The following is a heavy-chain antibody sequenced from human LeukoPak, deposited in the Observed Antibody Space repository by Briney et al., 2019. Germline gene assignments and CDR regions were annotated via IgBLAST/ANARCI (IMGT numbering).Heavy chain of an antibody. J-gene: IGHJ4*02. Sequence: SETLSLTCTVSGDSISSYYWSWIRQPPGKGLEWIGYIYYSGSTNYNPSLKSRVTISVDTSKNQFSLKLSSVTAADTAVYYCALTRIAVAGVFDYWGQGTLVTVSS. V-gene: IGHV4-59*08. D-gene: IGHD6-19*01. CDR1: GDSISSYY. CDR3: ALTRIAVAGVFDY. CDR2: IYYSGST.